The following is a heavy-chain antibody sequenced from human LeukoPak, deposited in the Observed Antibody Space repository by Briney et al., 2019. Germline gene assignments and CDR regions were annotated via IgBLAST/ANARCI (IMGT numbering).Heavy chain of an antibody. D-gene: IGHD4/OR15-4a*01. CDR3: ARRAGAYSHPYDY. CDR1: VFTVSSNS. Sequence: GGSLRLSCTVSVFTVSSNSMSWVRQAPGKGLEWVSFIYSDNTHYSDSVKGRFTISRDNYKNTLYLQMNSLRAEDTAVYYCARRAGAYSHPYDYWGQGTLVTVSS. J-gene: IGHJ4*02. V-gene: IGHV3-53*01. CDR2: IYSDNT.